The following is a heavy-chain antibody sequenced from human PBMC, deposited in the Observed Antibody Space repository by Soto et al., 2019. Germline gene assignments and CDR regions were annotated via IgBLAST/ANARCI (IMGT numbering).Heavy chain of an antibody. J-gene: IGHJ6*02. D-gene: IGHD2-2*01. CDR1: GDSISSGGYY. CDR2: IYYSGST. CDR3: ARDQGYCSSTSCTPGDGMDV. V-gene: IGHV4-31*03. Sequence: SETLSLTCTVSGDSISSGGYYWSWIRQHPGKGLEWIGYIYYSGSTYYNPSLKSRVTISLDTSKNQFSLKLNSVTPEDTAVYYCARDQGYCSSTSCTPGDGMDVWGQGTTVTVSS.